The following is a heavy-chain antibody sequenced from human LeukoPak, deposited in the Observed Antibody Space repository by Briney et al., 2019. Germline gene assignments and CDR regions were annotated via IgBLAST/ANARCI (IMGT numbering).Heavy chain of an antibody. CDR1: GFTFSRYW. V-gene: IGHV3-7*01. J-gene: IGHJ4*02. D-gene: IGHD3-3*01. CDR3: ARERSGYQIDFDY. CDR2: IKQDGSEK. Sequence: QPGGSLRLSCAASGFTFSRYWMSWVRQARGKGLGWVANIKQDGSEKYYVDSVKGRFTTCRDNAKNSLYLQMNNLRAEDTAVYYCARERSGYQIDFDYWGQGTLVTVSS.